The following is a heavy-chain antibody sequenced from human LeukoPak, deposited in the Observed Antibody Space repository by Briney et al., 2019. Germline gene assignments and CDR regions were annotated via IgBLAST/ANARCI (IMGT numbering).Heavy chain of an antibody. V-gene: IGHV4-39*07. D-gene: IGHD3-22*01. CDR3: ARGRYYYDSSGYRQGTYYYYMDV. CDR2: IYYSGST. Sequence: SETLSLTCTVSGGSISSSSYYWGWIRQPPGKGLEWIGSIYYSGSTYYNPSLKSRVTISVDTSKNQFSLKLSSVTAADTAVYYCARGRYYYDSSGYRQGTYYYYMDVWGKGTTVTVSS. J-gene: IGHJ6*03. CDR1: GGSISSSSYY.